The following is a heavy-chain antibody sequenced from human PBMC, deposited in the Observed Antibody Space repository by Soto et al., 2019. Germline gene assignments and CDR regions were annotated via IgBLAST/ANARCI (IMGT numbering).Heavy chain of an antibody. CDR3: ARGRYSGSYGAYYNWFDP. J-gene: IGHJ5*02. Sequence: GASVKVSCKASGYTFTSYGISWVRQAPGQGLEWMGWISAYNGNTNYAQKLQGRVTMTTDTSTSTAYMELRSLRSDDTAVYYCARGRYSGSYGAYYNWFDPWGQGTLVTVSS. D-gene: IGHD1-26*01. CDR1: GYTFTSYG. CDR2: ISAYNGNT. V-gene: IGHV1-18*01.